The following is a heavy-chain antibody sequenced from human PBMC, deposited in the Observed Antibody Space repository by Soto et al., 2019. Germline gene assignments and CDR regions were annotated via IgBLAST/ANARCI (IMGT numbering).Heavy chain of an antibody. D-gene: IGHD1-26*01. J-gene: IGHJ4*02. CDR3: AKVQMGMGGYFEY. V-gene: IGHV3-30*18. Sequence: QVQLVESGGGVVQPGRSLRLSCAASGFTFSSYGMHWVRQAPGKGLEWVAVISSDGSSKDYGDSVKGRFTISRDNSKNTLYLQLTSLRAEDTAVYYCAKVQMGMGGYFEYWGQGTLVTVSS. CDR1: GFTFSSYG. CDR2: ISSDGSSK.